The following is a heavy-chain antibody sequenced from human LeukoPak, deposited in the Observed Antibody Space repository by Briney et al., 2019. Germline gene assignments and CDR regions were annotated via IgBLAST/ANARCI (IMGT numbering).Heavy chain of an antibody. J-gene: IGHJ6*02. V-gene: IGHV3-48*01. D-gene: IGHD2-15*01. Sequence: PGGSLRLSCAASGFTFNTYTMNWVRQAPGKGLEWVSYISGSSGIIDYADSVRGRFTISRDNAKNSLYLQMNSLRAEDTAVYYCATATSWSYYYGINVWGQGTTVTVSS. CDR2: ISGSSGII. CDR1: GFTFNTYT. CDR3: ATATSWSYYYGINV.